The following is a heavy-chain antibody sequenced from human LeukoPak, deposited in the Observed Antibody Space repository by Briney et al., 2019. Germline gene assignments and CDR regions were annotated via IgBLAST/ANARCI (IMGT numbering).Heavy chain of an antibody. D-gene: IGHD3-22*01. CDR2: IYWDDDR. Sequence: SGPTLVNPTQTLTLTCTFSGFSLNTRGVGVGWIRQPPGRAREWLALIYWDDDRRYSPSLKSRLTITKDTSKNQVVLTMTNMDPVDTATYFCAHRKNYYDSSVFDNWGQGTLVTVSS. CDR3: AHRKNYYDSSVFDN. J-gene: IGHJ4*02. CDR1: GFSLNTRGVG. V-gene: IGHV2-5*02.